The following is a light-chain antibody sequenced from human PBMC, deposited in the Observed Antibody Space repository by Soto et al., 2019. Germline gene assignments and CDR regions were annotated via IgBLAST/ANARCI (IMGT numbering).Light chain of an antibody. CDR2: EVS. V-gene: IGLV2-23*02. J-gene: IGLJ1*01. CDR3: CSYAGSRTYV. CDR1: SSDVGTYNL. Sequence: QSALTHPASVSGSPGHSITISCTGTSSDVGTYNLVSWYQQHPGKAPKLMIYEVSKRPSGVSNRFSGSKSGNTASLTISGLQAEDEADYYCCSYAGSRTYVFGTGTKVTVL.